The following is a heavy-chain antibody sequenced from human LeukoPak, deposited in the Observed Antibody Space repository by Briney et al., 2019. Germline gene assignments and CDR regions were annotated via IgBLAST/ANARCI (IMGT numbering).Heavy chain of an antibody. Sequence: GGSLRLSCAASGFTFSSYAMSWVRQAPGKGLEWVSAISGSGGSTYYADSAKGRFTISRDNSKNTLCLQMNSLRAEDTAVYYCAKDLEGYGYALAYYYGMDVWGQGTTVTVSS. CDR3: AKDLEGYGYALAYYYGMDV. CDR2: ISGSGGST. J-gene: IGHJ6*02. V-gene: IGHV3-23*01. D-gene: IGHD5-18*01. CDR1: GFTFSSYA.